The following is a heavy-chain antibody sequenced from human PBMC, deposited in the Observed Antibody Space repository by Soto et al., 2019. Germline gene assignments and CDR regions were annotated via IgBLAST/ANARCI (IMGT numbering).Heavy chain of an antibody. V-gene: IGHV4-39*01. D-gene: IGHD1-26*01. J-gene: IGHJ4*02. Sequence: QLQLQESGPGLVKPSETLSLTCTVSGGSISSSSYYWGWIRQPPGKGLEWIGTIYHSGSTYYKPSLKSRVTISVDTSKNQFSLKLNSVTAADTAIYDCAREMGGSIDYWGQGTLVTVSS. CDR2: IYHSGST. CDR1: GGSISSSSYY. CDR3: AREMGGSIDY.